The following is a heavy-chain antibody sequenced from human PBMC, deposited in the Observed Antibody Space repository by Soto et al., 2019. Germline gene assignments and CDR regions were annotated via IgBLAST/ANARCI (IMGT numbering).Heavy chain of an antibody. V-gene: IGHV3-23*01. D-gene: IGHD3-16*02. CDR2: ISGSGGST. CDR1: GFTFSSYA. Sequence: EVQLLESGGGLVQPGGFLRLSCAASGFTFSSYAMSWVRQAPGKGLEWVSAISGSGGSTYYADSVKGRFTISRDNSKNTLYLQMNSLRAEDTAVYYCARDMITFGGVIVMGYFDYWGQGTLVTVSS. CDR3: ARDMITFGGVIVMGYFDY. J-gene: IGHJ4*02.